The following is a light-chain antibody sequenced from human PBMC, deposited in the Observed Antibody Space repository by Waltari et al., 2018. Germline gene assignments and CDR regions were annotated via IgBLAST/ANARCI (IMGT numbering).Light chain of an antibody. V-gene: IGLV3-25*03. CDR2: KDT. Sequence: SSELTQPPSVSVSPGQTARITCSGDAFPTQYAYWYQQKPGQAPLLVMYKDTERPSGIPERFSGSNSGTTVTLTIRGVQPEDEADYYCQSTDSIGTYFFGNGTRVSVL. J-gene: IGLJ1*01. CDR3: QSTDSIGTYF. CDR1: AFPTQY.